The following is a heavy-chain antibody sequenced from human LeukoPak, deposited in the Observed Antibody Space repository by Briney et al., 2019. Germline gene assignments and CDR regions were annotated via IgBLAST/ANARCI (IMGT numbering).Heavy chain of an antibody. Sequence: ASEKVSCKASGYTFTGYYMHWVRQAPGQGLEWMGWINPNSGGTNYAQKFQGRVTMTRDTSISTAYMELSRLRSDDTAVYYCARRSIAALRFDYWGQGTLVTVSS. CDR1: GYTFTGYY. J-gene: IGHJ4*02. V-gene: IGHV1-2*02. CDR2: INPNSGGT. CDR3: ARRSIAALRFDY. D-gene: IGHD6-6*01.